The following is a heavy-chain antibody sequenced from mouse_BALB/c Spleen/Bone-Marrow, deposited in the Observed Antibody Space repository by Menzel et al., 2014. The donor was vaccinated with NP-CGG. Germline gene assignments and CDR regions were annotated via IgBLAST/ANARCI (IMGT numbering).Heavy chain of an antibody. Sequence: EVKLVESGGGLVQPGGSLKLSCAASGFDFRRYWMSWVRQAPGKGLEWIGEINPESSTINYTPSLKDKFIISRDNAKNTLYLQMSKVRSEDTAPYYCARLGYYGYFVDWGQGTTLTVSS. J-gene: IGHJ2*01. CDR2: INPESSTI. CDR1: GFDFRRYW. CDR3: ARLGYYGYFVD. D-gene: IGHD2-3*01. V-gene: IGHV4-1*02.